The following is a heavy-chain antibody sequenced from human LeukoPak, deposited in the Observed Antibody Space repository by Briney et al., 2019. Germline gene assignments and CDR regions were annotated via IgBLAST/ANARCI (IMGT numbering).Heavy chain of an antibody. CDR2: ISGSGGST. Sequence: GGSLRLSCAASGFTFSSYAMSWVRQAPGKGLEWVSAISGSGGSTYYADSVKGRFTISRDNSKNTLYLQTNSLRAEDTAVYYCAKDSTWSRGPFDYWGQGTLVTVSS. CDR1: GFTFSSYA. V-gene: IGHV3-23*01. J-gene: IGHJ4*02. CDR3: AKDSTWSRGPFDY. D-gene: IGHD2-15*01.